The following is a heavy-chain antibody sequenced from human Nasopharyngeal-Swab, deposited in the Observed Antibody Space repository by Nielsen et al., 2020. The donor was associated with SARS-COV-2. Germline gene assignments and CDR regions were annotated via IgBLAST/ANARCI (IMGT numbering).Heavy chain of an antibody. CDR3: ARMYYDFWSGYYEVYNWFDP. J-gene: IGHJ5*02. Sequence: WIRQPPGKGLEWIGSIYYSGGTYYNPSLKSRVTISVDTSKNQFSLKLSSVTAADTAVYYCARMYYDFWSGYYEVYNWFDPWGQGTLVTVSS. D-gene: IGHD3-3*01. V-gene: IGHV4-39*01. CDR2: IYYSGGT.